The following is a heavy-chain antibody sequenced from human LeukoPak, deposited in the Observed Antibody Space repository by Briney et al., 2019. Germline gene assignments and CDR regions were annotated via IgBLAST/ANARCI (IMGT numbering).Heavy chain of an antibody. CDR3: ARPTTYYVFWSVYYTAQYYFDY. CDR1: GGSISSSSYY. CDR2: IYYSGST. V-gene: IGHV4-39*01. Sequence: SETLSLTCTVSGGSISSSSYYWGWIRQPPGKGLEWIGSIYYSGSTYYNPSLKSRVTISVDTSKNQFSLKLSSVTAADTAVYYCARPTTYYVFWSVYYTAQYYFDYWGRGPLVTVSS. D-gene: IGHD3-3*01. J-gene: IGHJ4*02.